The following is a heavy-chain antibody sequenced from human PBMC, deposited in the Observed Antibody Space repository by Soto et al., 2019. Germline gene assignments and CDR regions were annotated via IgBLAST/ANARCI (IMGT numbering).Heavy chain of an antibody. CDR3: VKGSDHTDWLIVGATSGAY. V-gene: IGHV3-23*01. CDR2: ISGSGGST. J-gene: IGHJ4*02. D-gene: IGHD1-26*01. CDR1: GFTFSSYA. Sequence: GGSLRLSCAASGFTFSSYAMSWVRQAPGKGLEWVSTISGSGGSTYYADSVEGRFTISRDISKNTLYLQMNSLRAEDTAVYYCVKGSDHTDWLIVGATSGAYCGQGTLVTVSS.